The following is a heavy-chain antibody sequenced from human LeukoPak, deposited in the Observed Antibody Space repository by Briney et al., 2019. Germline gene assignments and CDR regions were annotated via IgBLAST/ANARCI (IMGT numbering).Heavy chain of an antibody. V-gene: IGHV3-30*18. CDR1: GFTFSSYG. CDR3: AKVKASNWNAYYYGMDV. J-gene: IGHJ6*02. D-gene: IGHD1-1*01. CDR2: ISYDGSNK. Sequence: GGSLRLSCAASGFTFSSYGMHWVRQAPGKGLEWVAVISYDGSNKYYADSVKGRFTISRDNSKNTLYLQMNSLRAEDTAVYYCAKVKASNWNAYYYGMDVWGQGTTVTVSS.